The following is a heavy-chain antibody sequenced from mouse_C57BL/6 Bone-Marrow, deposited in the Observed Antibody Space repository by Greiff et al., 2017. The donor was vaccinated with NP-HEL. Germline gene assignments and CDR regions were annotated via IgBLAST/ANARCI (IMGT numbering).Heavy chain of an antibody. D-gene: IGHD1-1*01. CDR2: ISYDGSN. J-gene: IGHJ1*03. CDR1: GYSITSGYY. V-gene: IGHV3-6*01. Sequence: VQLKQSGPGLVKPSQSLSLTCSVTGYSITSGYYWNWIRQFPGNKLEWMGYISYDGSNNYNPSLKNRISITRDTSKNQFFLKLNSVTTEDTATYYCAREAYYFNWYFDVWGTGTTVTVSS. CDR3: AREAYYFNWYFDV.